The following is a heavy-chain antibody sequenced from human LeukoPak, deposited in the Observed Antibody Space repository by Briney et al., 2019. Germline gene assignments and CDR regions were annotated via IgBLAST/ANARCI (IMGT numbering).Heavy chain of an antibody. CDR2: MNPNSGNT. CDR3: ARVKPKRYCSSTSCNYYYYGMDV. J-gene: IGHJ6*02. Sequence: ASVKVSCKASGYTFTSYDINWVRQATEQGLEWMGWMNPNSGNTGYAQKFQGRVTMTRNTSISTAYMELSSLRSEDTAVYYCARVKPKRYCSSTSCNYYYYGMDVWGQGTTVTVSS. D-gene: IGHD2-2*01. CDR1: GYTFTSYD. V-gene: IGHV1-8*01.